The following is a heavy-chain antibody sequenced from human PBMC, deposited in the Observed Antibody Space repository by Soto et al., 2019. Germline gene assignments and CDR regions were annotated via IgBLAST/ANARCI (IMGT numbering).Heavy chain of an antibody. CDR3: AKPFYDFWSGPTHHYYGLDV. J-gene: IGHJ6*02. CDR2: ISYDGSNQ. D-gene: IGHD3-3*01. V-gene: IGHV3-30*18. CDR1: GFSFSTYS. Sequence: GGSLRLSCAASGFSFSTYSMHWVRQAPGKGLEWVSVISYDGSNQYYSDSLKGRFTISRDNSKNTVSLYMRSLRPEDTAVYYCAKPFYDFWSGPTHHYYGLDVRGQGTTVTVSS.